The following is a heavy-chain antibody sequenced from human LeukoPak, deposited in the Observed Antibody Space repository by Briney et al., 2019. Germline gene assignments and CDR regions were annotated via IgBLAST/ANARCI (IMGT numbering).Heavy chain of an antibody. D-gene: IGHD2-2*01. CDR2: IIPIFGTA. J-gene: IGHJ6*02. V-gene: IGHV1-69*01. Sequence: SVKVSCKASGGTYSSYAISWVRQAPGQGLEWMGGIIPIFGTANYAQKFQGRVTITADESTSTAYMELSSLRSEDTAVYYCARSRWGSSTSYYYYYYGMDVWGQGTTVTVSS. CDR1: GGTYSSYA. CDR3: ARSRWGSSTSYYYYYYGMDV.